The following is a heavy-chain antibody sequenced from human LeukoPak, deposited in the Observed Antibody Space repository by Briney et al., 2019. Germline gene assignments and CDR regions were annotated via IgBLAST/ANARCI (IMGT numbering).Heavy chain of an antibody. Sequence: GASVKVSCKASGYTFNRNAINWVRQAPGQGLEWMGWISTKTGTPTYAQGFTGRFVFSLDISVTTAYLQISNLKAEDTAFYYCARRSPSADAFDIWGQGTMVTVSS. V-gene: IGHV7-4-1*02. CDR3: ARRSPSADAFDI. CDR1: GYTFNRNA. CDR2: ISTKTGTP. J-gene: IGHJ3*02.